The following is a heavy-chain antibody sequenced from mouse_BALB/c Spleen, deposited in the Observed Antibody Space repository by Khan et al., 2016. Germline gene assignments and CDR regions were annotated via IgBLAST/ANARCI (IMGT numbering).Heavy chain of an antibody. Sequence: KLRESGGGLVQPGGSLKLSCAASGFDFSRYWMSWVRQAPGKGLEWIGEINQDRSTINYTSSLKDKFIISRYNAKTPLYLQMSKVSTEDTAHYYCARRALGTPAWFVYWGQGTLVTVSA. CDR1: GFDFSRYW. D-gene: IGHD3-1*01. CDR3: ARRALGTPAWFVY. CDR2: INQDRSTI. V-gene: IGHV4-1*02. J-gene: IGHJ3*01.